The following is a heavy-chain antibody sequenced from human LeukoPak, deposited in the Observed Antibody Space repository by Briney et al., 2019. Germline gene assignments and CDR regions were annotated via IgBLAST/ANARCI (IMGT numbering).Heavy chain of an antibody. CDR2: IYTSDADT. D-gene: IGHD4-17*01. Sequence: AESLQISCKGAGYSFISYWFGWGRQMPGKGLEGMGIIYTSDADTRYSPSFQGQVTISADKSISTAYLQWSSLKASDTAMYYCARHHDYAHLDYWGQGTLVTVSS. J-gene: IGHJ4*02. CDR1: GYSFISYW. CDR3: ARHHDYAHLDY. V-gene: IGHV5-51*01.